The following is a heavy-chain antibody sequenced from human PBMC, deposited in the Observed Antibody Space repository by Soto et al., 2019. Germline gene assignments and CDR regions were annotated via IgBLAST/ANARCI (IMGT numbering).Heavy chain of an antibody. CDR3: ARTLDYGHMDV. V-gene: IGHV4-4*09. J-gene: IGHJ6*03. Sequence: QVQMQESGPGLVKPSETLSLTCTVSGDSVRHQYWSWIRRPPGRGLEWIGYIYRSGSTKYNPSLKSRLTIAVDTSKNQFSLKLSSVTAADTAVYYCARTLDYGHMDVWGKGTTVTVSS. CDR1: GDSVRHQY. D-gene: IGHD3-16*01. CDR2: IYRSGST.